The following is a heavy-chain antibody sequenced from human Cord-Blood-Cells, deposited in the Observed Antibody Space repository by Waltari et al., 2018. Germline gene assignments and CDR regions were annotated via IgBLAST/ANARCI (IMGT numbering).Heavy chain of an antibody. V-gene: IGHV3-7*01. D-gene: IGHD1-7*01. CDR3: ATTGNYDAFDI. CDR2: IKQGGSEK. J-gene: IGHJ3*02. CDR1: GFTFSSYW. Sequence: EVQLVESGGGLVQPGGSLRLSCAASGFTFSSYWMSWVRQAPGKGRGWVANIKQGGSEKYYVDSVKGRVTISRDNAKNSLYLQMDSLRAEDTAVYYCATTGNYDAFDIWGQGTMVTVSS.